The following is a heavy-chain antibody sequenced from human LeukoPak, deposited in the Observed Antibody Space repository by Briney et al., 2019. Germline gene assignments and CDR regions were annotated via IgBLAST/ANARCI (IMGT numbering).Heavy chain of an antibody. J-gene: IGHJ4*02. V-gene: IGHV3-21*01. CDR3: AKDPGRDYFDY. CDR1: GFTFSSYS. CDR2: ISSSSSYI. Sequence: GGPLRLSCAASGFTFSSYSMNWVRQAPGKGLEWVSSISSSSSYIYYADSVKGRFTISRDNAKNSLYLQMNSLRAEDTAVYYCAKDPGRDYFDYWGQGTLVTVSS.